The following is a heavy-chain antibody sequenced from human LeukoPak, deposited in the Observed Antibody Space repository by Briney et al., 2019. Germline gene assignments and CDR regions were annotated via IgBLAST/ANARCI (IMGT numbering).Heavy chain of an antibody. CDR1: GGFFSGYY. CDR2: INHSGST. CDR3: ARMPVLLWFGVSPAGMDV. Sequence: PSETLSLTCAVYGGFFSGYYWSWIRQPPGKGLEWIGEINHSGSTNYNPSLKSRVTISVDTSKNQFSLKLSSVTAADTAVYYCARMPVLLWFGVSPAGMDVWGKGTTVTVSS. V-gene: IGHV4-34*01. J-gene: IGHJ6*04. D-gene: IGHD3-10*01.